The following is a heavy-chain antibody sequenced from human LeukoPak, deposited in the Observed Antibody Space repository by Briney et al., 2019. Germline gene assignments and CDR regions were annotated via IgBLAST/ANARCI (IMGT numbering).Heavy chain of an antibody. CDR2: IYTSGST. V-gene: IGHV4-4*09. CDR3: ARLDRFGTNYYYMDV. J-gene: IGHJ6*03. Sequence: SETLSLTCTVSGASISSYYWSWIRQPPGKGLEWIGYIYTSGSTNYNPSLKSRVTISVDTSKNQFSLKVSSVTAVDTAVYYCARLDRFGTNYYYMDVWGKGTTVTVSS. D-gene: IGHD3-10*01. CDR1: GASISSYY.